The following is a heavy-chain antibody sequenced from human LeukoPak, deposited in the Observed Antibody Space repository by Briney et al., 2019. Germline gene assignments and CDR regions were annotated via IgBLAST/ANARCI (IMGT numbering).Heavy chain of an antibody. Sequence: SETLSLTCTVSGGSISGSSYYWGWVRQPPRKGLEWIGSISYSGSIHYNPSLKSRVTISVDTSKNHFSLRLSSVTAADTAVYYCATLEIGDYYFDYWGQGTLVTVSS. D-gene: IGHD2-21*01. CDR3: ATLEIGDYYFDY. J-gene: IGHJ4*02. CDR2: ISYSGSI. V-gene: IGHV4-39*01. CDR1: GGSISGSSYY.